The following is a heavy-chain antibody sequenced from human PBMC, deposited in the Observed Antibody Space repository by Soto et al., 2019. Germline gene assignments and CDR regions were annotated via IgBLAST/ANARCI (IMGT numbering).Heavy chain of an antibody. Sequence: SETLSLTCTVSGGSISSSSYYWGWIRQPPGKGLEWIGSIYYSGSTYYNPSLKSRVTISVDTSKNQFSLKLSSVTAADTAVYYCARTESNYVRRYFDYWGQGTLVTVSS. CDR2: IYYSGST. V-gene: IGHV4-39*01. CDR3: ARTESNYVRRYFDY. J-gene: IGHJ4*02. D-gene: IGHD4-4*01. CDR1: GGSISSSSYY.